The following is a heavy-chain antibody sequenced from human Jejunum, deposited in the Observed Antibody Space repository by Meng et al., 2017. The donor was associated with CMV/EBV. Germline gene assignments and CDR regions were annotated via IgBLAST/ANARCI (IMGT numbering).Heavy chain of an antibody. CDR2: ISSSSSTI. CDR3: ARGVPNYDFWSGYYNWFDP. CDR1: SYS. J-gene: IGHJ5*02. Sequence: SYSMNWVRQAPGKGLEWVSYISSSSSTIYYADSVKGRFTISRDNAKNSLYLQMNSLRAEDTAVYYCARGVPNYDFWSGYYNWFDPWGQGTRVTVSS. V-gene: IGHV3-48*04. D-gene: IGHD3-3*01.